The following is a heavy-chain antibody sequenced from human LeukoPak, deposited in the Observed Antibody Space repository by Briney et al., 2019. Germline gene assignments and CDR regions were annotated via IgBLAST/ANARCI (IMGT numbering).Heavy chain of an antibody. D-gene: IGHD3-9*01. V-gene: IGHV3-30-3*01. CDR3: AGVDYDILTGIIDY. CDR2: ISYDGSNK. J-gene: IGHJ4*02. Sequence: GGSLRLSCAASGFTFSSYAMHWVRQAPGKGLEWVAVISYDGSNKYYADSVKGRFTISRDNSKNTLYLQMNSLRAEDTAVYYCAGVDYDILTGIIDYWGQGTLVTVSS. CDR1: GFTFSSYA.